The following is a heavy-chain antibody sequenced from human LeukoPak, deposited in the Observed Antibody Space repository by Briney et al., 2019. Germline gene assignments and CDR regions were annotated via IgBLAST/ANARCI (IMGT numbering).Heavy chain of an antibody. V-gene: IGHV3-20*04. D-gene: IGHD3-22*01. J-gene: IGHJ5*02. Sequence: GGSLRLSCAASGFTFDDYGMSWVRQAPGKGLEWVSGINWNGGSTGYADSVKGRFTISRDNAKNSLYLQMNSLRAEDTASYYCARGSYYYDSSGANWFDPWGQGTLVTVSS. CDR1: GFTFDDYG. CDR3: ARGSYYYDSSGANWFDP. CDR2: INWNGGST.